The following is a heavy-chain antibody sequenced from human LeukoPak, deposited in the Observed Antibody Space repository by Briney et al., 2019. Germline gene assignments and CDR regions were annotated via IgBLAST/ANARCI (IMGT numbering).Heavy chain of an antibody. CDR2: ISYDGSNK. V-gene: IGHV3-30*18. D-gene: IGHD6-13*01. CDR3: AKGSSSWYGSDFDY. J-gene: IGHJ4*02. CDR1: GFTFSSYG. Sequence: GGSLRLSCAASGFTFSSYGMHWVRQAPGKGLEWVAVISYDGSNKYYADSVKGRFTISRDNSKNTLYLQMNSLRAEDTAVYYCAKGSSSWYGSDFDYWGQGTLVTVSS.